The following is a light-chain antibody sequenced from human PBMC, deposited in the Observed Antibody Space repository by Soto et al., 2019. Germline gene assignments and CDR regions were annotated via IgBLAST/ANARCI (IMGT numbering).Light chain of an antibody. J-gene: IGKJ4*01. CDR3: QKYNSAPLT. Sequence: DIPMTQSPSTLSGSVGDRVTITCRASQTISSWLAWYQQKPGKVPKLLIYAASALQSGVPSRFSGSGSGTDFTLTISSLQPEDVAAYYCQKYNSAPLTFGGGTKVDIK. V-gene: IGKV1-27*01. CDR1: QTISSW. CDR2: AAS.